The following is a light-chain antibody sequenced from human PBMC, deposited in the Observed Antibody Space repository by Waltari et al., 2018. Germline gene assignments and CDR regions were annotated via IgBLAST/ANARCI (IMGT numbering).Light chain of an antibody. V-gene: IGKV4-1*01. Sequence: DIVMTQSPDSLAVSLGERATINCKSSQSVLYSSNNENYLAWYQQKPGQPPKLLIIWASTRESGVPDRFSGSGSGTDFTLTISSLQAEDFATYYCQQSYTTPRTYKNPRTFGQGTQVEIK. CDR2: WAS. CDR3: QQSYTTPRTYKNPRT. CDR1: QSVLYSSNNENY. J-gene: IGKJ1*01.